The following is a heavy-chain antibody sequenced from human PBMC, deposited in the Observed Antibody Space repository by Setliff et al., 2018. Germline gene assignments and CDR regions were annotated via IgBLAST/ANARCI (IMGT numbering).Heavy chain of an antibody. CDR1: GFTFSSYS. CDR3: ARDRADSSWQSDY. J-gene: IGHJ4*02. V-gene: IGHV3-21*01. Sequence: GGSLRLSCAASGFTFSSYSMNWVRQAPGKGLEWVSSISSSSSYIYYADSVKGRFTISRDNAKNPLYLQMNSLRAEDTAVYYCARDRADSSWQSDYWGQGTLVTVSS. CDR2: ISSSSSYI. D-gene: IGHD6-13*01.